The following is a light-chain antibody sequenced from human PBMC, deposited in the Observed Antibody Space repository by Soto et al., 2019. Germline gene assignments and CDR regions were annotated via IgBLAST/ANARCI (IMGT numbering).Light chain of an antibody. CDR1: QSVSSSY. Sequence: LTQSPATLSLSPGERATLSCRASQSVSSSYLAWYQQKPGQAPRLLIYGASSRATGIPDRFSGSGSGTDFTFTISSLQPEDFATYYCQQYDNLPLTFGGGTKVDIK. CDR2: GAS. J-gene: IGKJ4*01. CDR3: QQYDNLPLT. V-gene: IGKV3-20*01.